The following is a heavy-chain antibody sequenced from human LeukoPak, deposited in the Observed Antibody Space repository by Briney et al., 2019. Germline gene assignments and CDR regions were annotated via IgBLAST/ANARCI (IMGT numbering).Heavy chain of an antibody. Sequence: SQTLSLTCTLSGGSITIGTYYCSWIRQPAGRGLEWIWHVYTSGPTTNNPSLKNRDTISVETSNNQFSLKLNSVTAAYTAVYYCARDWGGLNWFDPWGQGTLVTVSS. CDR3: ARDWGGLNWFDP. D-gene: IGHD3-16*01. CDR1: GGSITIGTYY. J-gene: IGHJ5*02. V-gene: IGHV4-61*09. CDR2: VYTSGPT.